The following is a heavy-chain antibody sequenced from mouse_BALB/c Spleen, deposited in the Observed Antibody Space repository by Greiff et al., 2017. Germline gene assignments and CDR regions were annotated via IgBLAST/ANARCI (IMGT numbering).Heavy chain of an antibody. Sequence: DVQLQESGPGLVKPSQSLSLTCTVTGYSITSDYAWNWIRQFPGNKLEWMGYISYSGSTSYNPSLKSRISITRDTSKNQFFLQLNSVTTEDTATYYCATSPRTGGAMDYWGQGTSVTVSS. V-gene: IGHV3-2*02. CDR1: GYSITSDYA. D-gene: IGHD1-1*02. CDR3: ATSPRTGGAMDY. J-gene: IGHJ4*01. CDR2: ISYSGST.